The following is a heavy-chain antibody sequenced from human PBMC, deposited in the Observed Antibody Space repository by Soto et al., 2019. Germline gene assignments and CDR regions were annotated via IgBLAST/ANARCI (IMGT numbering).Heavy chain of an antibody. CDR2: IIPIFGTA. CDR1: GGTFSSYA. Sequence: QVQLVQSGAEVKKPGSSVKVSCKASGGTFSSYAISWVRQAPGQGLEWMGGIIPIFGTANYAQKVQGRVTSTADESTSADYMELSSLRSEDTAVYYCARALVGASLVGGRYYGMDVWGQGTTVTVSS. CDR3: ARALVGASLVGGRYYGMDV. J-gene: IGHJ6*02. V-gene: IGHV1-69*01. D-gene: IGHD1-26*01.